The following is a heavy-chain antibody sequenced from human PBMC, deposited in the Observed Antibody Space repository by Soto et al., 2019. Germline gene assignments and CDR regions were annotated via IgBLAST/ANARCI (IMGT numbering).Heavy chain of an antibody. J-gene: IGHJ6*02. CDR3: ARDGCTTTSCTGLDV. Sequence: QVQLVESGGGLVKPGGSLRLSCAASGFTLSDYYMSWIRQAPGKGLEWVSYISSGGGTIYYADSVKGRFTISRDNTKNSLYLQMNSLRAEDTAVYFCARDGCTTTSCTGLDVWGQGTTVTVSS. D-gene: IGHD2-2*01. CDR1: GFTLSDYY. CDR2: ISSGGGTI. V-gene: IGHV3-11*01.